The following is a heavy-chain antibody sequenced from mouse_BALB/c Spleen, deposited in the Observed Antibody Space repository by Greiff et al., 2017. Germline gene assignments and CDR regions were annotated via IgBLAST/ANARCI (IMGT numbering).Heavy chain of an antibody. V-gene: IGHV5-9-4*01. CDR1: GFTFSSYA. Sequence: EVQVVESGGGLVKPGGSLKLSCAASGFTFSSYAMSWVRQSPEKRLEWVAEISSGGSYTYYPDTVTGRFTISRDNAKNTLYLEMSSLRSEDTAMYCCARYYGNHFDYWGQGTTLTVSS. CDR2: ISSGGSYT. J-gene: IGHJ2*01. D-gene: IGHD2-1*01. CDR3: ARYYGNHFDY.